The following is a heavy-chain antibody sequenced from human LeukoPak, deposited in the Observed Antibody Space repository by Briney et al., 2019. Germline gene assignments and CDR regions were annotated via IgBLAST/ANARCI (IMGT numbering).Heavy chain of an antibody. CDR2: ISAYNGNT. V-gene: IGHV1-18*01. CDR1: GYTFTSYG. Sequence: ASVKVSCKASGYTFTSYGISWVRQAPGQGLEWMGWISAYNGNTNYAQKLQGRVTMTTDTSASTAYMELRSLRSDDTAVYYCARELSYGDYRPENWFDPWGQGTLATVSS. J-gene: IGHJ5*02. D-gene: IGHD4-17*01. CDR3: ARELSYGDYRPENWFDP.